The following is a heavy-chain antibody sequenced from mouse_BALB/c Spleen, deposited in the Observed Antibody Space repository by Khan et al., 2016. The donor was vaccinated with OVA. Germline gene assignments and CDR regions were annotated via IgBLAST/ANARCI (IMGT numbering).Heavy chain of an antibody. D-gene: IGHD2-2*01. Sequence: VQLQQSGPELMKPGASVKISCKASGYSFTSYYIHWMIESHGTSLEWIGYIDPFSGATTYNQKFKGNATLTVDKSSNTAYIHLRNLTSEDSAVYYCTRHVYVAWFTYWGQGTLVTVSA. V-gene: IGHV1-31*01. CDR1: GYSFTSYY. CDR2: IDPFSGAT. CDR3: TRHVYVAWFTY. J-gene: IGHJ3*01.